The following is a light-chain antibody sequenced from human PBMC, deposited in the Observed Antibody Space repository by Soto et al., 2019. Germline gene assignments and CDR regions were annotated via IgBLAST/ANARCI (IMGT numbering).Light chain of an antibody. Sequence: EIVMTQSPVTLSVSPGERATLSCWDGQSVSSTLAWYQQKPGPAPRLLIDDAFNRATAIPARFSGSGSGTAFTLTISRLEPEDFAVYYCQQRSNWPTFGGGTKVDIK. CDR3: QQRSNWPT. CDR2: DAF. CDR1: QSVSST. J-gene: IGKJ4*02. V-gene: IGKV3-11*01.